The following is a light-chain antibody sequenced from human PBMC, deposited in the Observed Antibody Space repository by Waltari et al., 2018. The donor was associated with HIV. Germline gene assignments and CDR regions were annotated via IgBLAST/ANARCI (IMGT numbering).Light chain of an antibody. V-gene: IGLV10-54*04. CDR2: RGN. CDR1: KNNVGFPA. J-gene: IGLJ3*02. Sequence: QAGLTQPPPVSKALGQTATLTRTGDKNNVGFPAPAWLKHHQGHPPKPLSYRGNNLPSGVPGRFSASTSGKTASLNITGLQADDEADYFCSSWDTRLNGWVFGGGTHLTVL. CDR3: SSWDTRLNGWV.